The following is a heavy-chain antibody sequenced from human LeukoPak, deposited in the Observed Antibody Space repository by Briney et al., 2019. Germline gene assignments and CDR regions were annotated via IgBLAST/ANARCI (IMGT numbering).Heavy chain of an antibody. CDR1: GSTFSSYS. D-gene: IGHD5-18*01. CDR3: ARGRLDTAHRTFGY. J-gene: IGHJ4*02. Sequence: PGGSLRLSCAASGSTFSSYSMDWVRQAPGKRQEWVSSISGSSSYKYYADSVKGRFTISRDNAKNSLYLQMNSLRAEDTAVYYCARGRLDTAHRTFGYWGQGTLVTVSS. CDR2: ISGSSSYK. V-gene: IGHV3-21*06.